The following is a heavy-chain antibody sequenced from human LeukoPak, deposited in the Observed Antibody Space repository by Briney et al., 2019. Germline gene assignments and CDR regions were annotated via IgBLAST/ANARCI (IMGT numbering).Heavy chain of an antibody. V-gene: IGHV1-2*02. Sequence: ASVKVSCKASGYTFTGYYIHWVRQAPAQGLEWMGWINPNSGGTNYAQKFQGRVTMTRDTSISTAYMELSRLRSDDTAVYYCARAKVRGVIITGLQHWGQGTLVTVSS. CDR3: ARAKVRGVIITGLQH. CDR1: GYTFTGYY. CDR2: INPNSGGT. D-gene: IGHD3-10*01. J-gene: IGHJ1*01.